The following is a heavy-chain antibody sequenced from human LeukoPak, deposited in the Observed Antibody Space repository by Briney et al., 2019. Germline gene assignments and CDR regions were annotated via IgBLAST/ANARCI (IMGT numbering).Heavy chain of an antibody. CDR3: ASYYYTSSGFDRYFDY. CDR2: IWNTGSDK. V-gene: IGHV3-30*02. Sequence: GGSLRLSCAASGFTFSTYGMHWVRQAPGKGLEWVAFIWNTGSDKYYADSVKGRFTISRDNSKNTLYLHMNSLRTEDTAAYYCASYYYTSSGFDRYFDYWGQGTLVTVSS. J-gene: IGHJ4*02. CDR1: GFTFSTYG. D-gene: IGHD3-22*01.